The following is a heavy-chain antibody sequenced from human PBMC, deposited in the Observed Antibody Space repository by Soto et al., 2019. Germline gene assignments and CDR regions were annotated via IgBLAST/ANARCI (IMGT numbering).Heavy chain of an antibody. Sequence: QVQLQESGPGLVKPLETLSLTCTVSGGSVSSGNYYWTWIRQPRGKGLEWIGYVQNSGSPSHNPSLKSRVTISIDTSKNQFSLKLTSVTAADTAVYYCARWGSGTLAMDVWGQGTTVTVSS. CDR1: GGSVSSGNYY. CDR3: ARWGSGTLAMDV. D-gene: IGHD3-10*01. J-gene: IGHJ6*02. CDR2: VQNSGSP. V-gene: IGHV4-61*01.